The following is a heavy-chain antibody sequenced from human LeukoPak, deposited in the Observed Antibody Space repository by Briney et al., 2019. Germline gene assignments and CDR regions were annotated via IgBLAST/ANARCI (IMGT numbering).Heavy chain of an antibody. J-gene: IGHJ4*02. CDR3: ARGERGSYCDY. CDR1: GYTFTGYY. V-gene: IGHV1-2*02. CDR2: INPNSGGT. Sequence: ASVKVSCKASGYTFTGYYMHWVRQAPGQGLEWMGWINPNSGGTNYARKFQGRVTMTRDTSISTAYMELSRLRSDDTAVYYCARGERGSYCDYWGQGTLVTVSS. D-gene: IGHD1-26*01.